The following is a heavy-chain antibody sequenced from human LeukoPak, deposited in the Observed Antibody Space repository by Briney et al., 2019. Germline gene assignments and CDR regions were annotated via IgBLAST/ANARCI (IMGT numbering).Heavy chain of an antibody. Sequence: SETLSLTCTVSGGSISSGGYYWSWIRQHPGKGREWIGYIYYSGSTYYNPSLKSRVTISVDTSKNQFSLKLSSVTAADTAVYYCARDLKDTGWFDPWGQGTLVTVSS. D-gene: IGHD4-17*01. CDR2: IYYSGST. CDR1: GGSISSGGYY. V-gene: IGHV4-31*03. J-gene: IGHJ5*02. CDR3: ARDLKDTGWFDP.